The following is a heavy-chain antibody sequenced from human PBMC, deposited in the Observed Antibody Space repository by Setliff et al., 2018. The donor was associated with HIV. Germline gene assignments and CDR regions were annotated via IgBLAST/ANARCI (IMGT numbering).Heavy chain of an antibody. V-gene: IGHV4-59*08. J-gene: IGHJ4*02. Sequence: SETLSLTCSVSGGPISSYYWGWIRQPPGKGLEWIGYIYYSGRTNYNPSLKSRVTISVDTARNQFSLKLSSVTAADTAVYYCASQPAYSTDWYPPGYFDFWGQGTLVTVSS. CDR3: ASQPAYSTDWYPPGYFDF. D-gene: IGHD6-19*01. CDR2: IYYSGRT. CDR1: GGPISSYY.